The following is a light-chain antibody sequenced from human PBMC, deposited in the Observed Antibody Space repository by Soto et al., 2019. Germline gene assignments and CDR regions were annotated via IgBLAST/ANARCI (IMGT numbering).Light chain of an antibody. J-gene: IGKJ1*01. CDR1: QTISSDY. V-gene: IGKV3-20*01. Sequence: EIVLTQSPGTLSVSPGERATLSCRASQTISSDYLAWYQQKPGQAPSLLIYGTSSRATGIPDRLSGSGSGTDFTLTISRLEPEDSAIYYCQQYVGWTFGQGTKVEIK. CDR2: GTS. CDR3: QQYVGWT.